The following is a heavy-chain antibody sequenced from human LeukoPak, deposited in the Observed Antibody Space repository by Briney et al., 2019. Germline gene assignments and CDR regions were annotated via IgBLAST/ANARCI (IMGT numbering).Heavy chain of an antibody. CDR2: TYNRGST. CDR1: GGSISSSSYY. J-gene: IGHJ6*03. V-gene: IGHV4-39*07. CDR3: ARDRADVDYYYYYMDV. Sequence: SETLSLTCTVSGGSISSSSYYWGWIRQPPGKGLEWIGRTYNRGSTNYNPSLKSRVTMSVDTSKNQISLKVSSVTAADTAVYYCARDRADVDYYYYYMDVWGKGTTVTVSS.